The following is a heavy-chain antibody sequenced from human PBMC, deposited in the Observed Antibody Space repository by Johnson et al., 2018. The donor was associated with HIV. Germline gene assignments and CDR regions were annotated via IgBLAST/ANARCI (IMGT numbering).Heavy chain of an antibody. D-gene: IGHD1-26*01. CDR3: ARDRMRGATKDAFDI. J-gene: IGHJ3*02. V-gene: IGHV3-30-3*01. Sequence: QVQLVESGGGVVQPGRSLRLSCAASGFTFSSYAMHWVRQAPGKGLEWVAVISYDGSNKYYADSVKGRFTISRENSKNTLYLQMNSLRAEDTAVYYCARDRMRGATKDAFDIWGQGTMVTVSS. CDR2: ISYDGSNK. CDR1: GFTFSSYA.